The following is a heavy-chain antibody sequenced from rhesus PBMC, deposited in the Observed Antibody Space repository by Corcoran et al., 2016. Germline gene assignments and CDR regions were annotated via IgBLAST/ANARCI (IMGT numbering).Heavy chain of an antibody. CDR1: GFTFDDYA. CDR2: ISLSGCST. Sequence: EVQLVESGGGVVQPGGSLRLSCAASGFTFDDYAMHWVRKSPGKGLEWVSGISLSGCSTYYADSVKGQFTISRDNAKNSLYLQMGSLRAEDTALYYCARESGSGYFDYWGQGVLVTVSS. J-gene: IGHJ4*01. D-gene: IGHD2-33*01. V-gene: IGHV3-201*01. CDR3: ARESGSGYFDY.